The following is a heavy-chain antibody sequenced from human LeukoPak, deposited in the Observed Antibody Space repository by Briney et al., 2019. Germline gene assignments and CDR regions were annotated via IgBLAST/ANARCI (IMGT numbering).Heavy chain of an antibody. D-gene: IGHD5-12*01. CDR1: GYTFTGYY. Sequence: ASVKVSCKASGYTFTGYYMHWVRQAPGQGLEWMGWINPNSGGTNYAQKFQGWVTMTRDTSISTAYMELSRLRSDDTAVYYCARERGYSGCDIYYYYYYGMDVWGQGTTVTVSS. V-gene: IGHV1-2*04. CDR3: ARERGYSGCDIYYYYYYGMDV. J-gene: IGHJ6*02. CDR2: INPNSGGT.